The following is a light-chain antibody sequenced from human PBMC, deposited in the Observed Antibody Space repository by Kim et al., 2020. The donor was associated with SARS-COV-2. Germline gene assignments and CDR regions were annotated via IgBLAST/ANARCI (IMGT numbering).Light chain of an antibody. V-gene: IGKV1-39*01. Sequence: DIQMTQSPSTLSASVGDRVTITCRTTQSISSHLNWYQQKSGRAPKLLISAASTLQGGVPSRFSGSGSETDFTLTISSLQPEDFATYFCQQSYITPFTFGPGTKVDIK. CDR2: AAS. CDR1: QSISSH. J-gene: IGKJ3*01. CDR3: QQSYITPFT.